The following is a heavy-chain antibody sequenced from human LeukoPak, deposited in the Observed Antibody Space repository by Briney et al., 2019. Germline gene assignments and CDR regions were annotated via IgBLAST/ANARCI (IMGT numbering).Heavy chain of an antibody. CDR3: ARTQRGVYCGGDCEVFFFDY. J-gene: IGHJ4*02. CDR1: GGSISSYY. V-gene: IGHV4-4*07. CDR2: IYTSGST. D-gene: IGHD2-21*02. Sequence: SEALSLTCTVSGGSISSYYWSWIRQPAGKGLEWIGRIYTSGSTIYNPSLKSRVTMSVDTSKNQFSLKLSSVTAADTAVYYCARTQRGVYCGGDCEVFFFDYWGQGTLVTVSS.